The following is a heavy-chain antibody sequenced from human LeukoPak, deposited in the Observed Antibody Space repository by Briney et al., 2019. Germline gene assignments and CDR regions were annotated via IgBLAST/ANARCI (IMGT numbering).Heavy chain of an antibody. D-gene: IGHD6-13*01. J-gene: IGHJ4*02. V-gene: IGHV3-23*01. CDR3: AKDRGSYSSSPTGY. CDR1: GFTFSSYA. CDR2: ISGSGGST. Sequence: PGGSLRLSCAASGFTFSSYAVSWVRQAPGKGLEWVSAISGSGGSTYYADSVKGRFTISRDNSKNTLYLQMNSLRAEDTAVYYCAKDRGSYSSSPTGYWGQGTLVTVSS.